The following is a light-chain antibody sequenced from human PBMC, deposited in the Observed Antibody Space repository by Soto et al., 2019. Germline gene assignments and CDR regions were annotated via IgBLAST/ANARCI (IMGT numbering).Light chain of an antibody. CDR1: SSDVGGYNF. CDR2: EVT. V-gene: IGLV2-8*01. Sequence: QSALTQPPSASGSPGQSVTISCTGTSSDVGGYNFVSWYQQHPGKAPKLMIYEVTKRPSGVPDRFAASKSGNTASLTVSGLQAEDEADYYCSAYAGSNNFVFGTGTKGTVL. J-gene: IGLJ1*01. CDR3: SAYAGSNNFV.